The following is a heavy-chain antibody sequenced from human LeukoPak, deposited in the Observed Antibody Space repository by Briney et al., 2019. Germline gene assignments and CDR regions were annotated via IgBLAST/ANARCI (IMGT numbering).Heavy chain of an antibody. CDR2: FNPNSGGT. J-gene: IGHJ4*02. V-gene: IGHV1-2*02. D-gene: IGHD2/OR15-2a*01. Sequence: ASVKVSCKASGYTFTGHYMHWVRQAPGQGLEWMGRFNPNSGGTDYAQMFQGRVTMTRDTSINTAYMELSGLRSDDTAVYYCARDASTTRVISASDNWGQGTLVTVSS. CDR1: GYTFTGHY. CDR3: ARDASTTRVISASDN.